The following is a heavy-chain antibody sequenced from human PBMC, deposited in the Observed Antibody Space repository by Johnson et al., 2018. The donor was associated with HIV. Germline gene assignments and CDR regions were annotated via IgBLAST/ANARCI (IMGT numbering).Heavy chain of an antibody. Sequence: VQLVESGGGLVQPGGSLRLSCGASGFTFSDHWMQWVRQAPGKGLVWVSRINGDGSRTSYADSVKGRFTIARDNAKNTLFLEMKSLRAEDTAVYYCVRTYSTGARCLGYDPFDVWGQGTMVTGSS. J-gene: IGHJ3*01. CDR1: GFTFSDHW. D-gene: IGHD6-25*01. CDR3: VRTYSTGARCLGYDPFDV. CDR2: INGDGSRT. V-gene: IGHV3-74*01.